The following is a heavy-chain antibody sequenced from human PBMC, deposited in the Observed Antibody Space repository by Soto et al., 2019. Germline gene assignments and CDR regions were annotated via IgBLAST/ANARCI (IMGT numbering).Heavy chain of an antibody. CDR3: ARDQRALRYFDY. CDR2: IHYSGST. Sequence: QVQLQESGPGLVKPSQTLALTCSVSGDSISGGDYYWSWIRQRPGEALEWIGHIHYSGSTYYNASLKSRLTVSMDTSNNQFSLNLNSVTAADTAVYYCARDQRALRYFDYWGQGILVTVSS. J-gene: IGHJ4*02. CDR1: GDSISGGDYY. V-gene: IGHV4-30-4*01.